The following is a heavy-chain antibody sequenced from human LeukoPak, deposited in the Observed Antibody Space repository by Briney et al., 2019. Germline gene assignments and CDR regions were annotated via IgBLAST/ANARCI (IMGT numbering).Heavy chain of an antibody. V-gene: IGHV1-8*02. Sequence: ASVKVSCKASGGTFSSYAINWVRQATGQGLEWMGWMNPNSGNTGYAQKFQGRVTMTRNTSISTAYMELSSLRSEDTAVYYCARGHRYCSGGSCLPSVLRGRYYYYYYMDVWGKGTTVTISS. J-gene: IGHJ6*03. CDR1: GGTFSSYA. D-gene: IGHD2-15*01. CDR2: MNPNSGNT. CDR3: ARGHRYCSGGSCLPSVLRGRYYYYYYMDV.